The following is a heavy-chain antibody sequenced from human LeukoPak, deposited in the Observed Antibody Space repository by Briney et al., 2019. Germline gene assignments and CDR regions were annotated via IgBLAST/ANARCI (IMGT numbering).Heavy chain of an antibody. Sequence: SETLSLTCTVSGGSISSYYWSCIRQPPGKGLEWIGYTYYSGSTNYNPSLKSRVTISVDMSKNQFSLKLSSVTAADTAVYYCARLVSTTAYYFDYWGQGTLVTVSS. D-gene: IGHD4-17*01. CDR1: GGSISSYY. V-gene: IGHV4-59*01. CDR3: ARLVSTTAYYFDY. CDR2: TYYSGST. J-gene: IGHJ4*02.